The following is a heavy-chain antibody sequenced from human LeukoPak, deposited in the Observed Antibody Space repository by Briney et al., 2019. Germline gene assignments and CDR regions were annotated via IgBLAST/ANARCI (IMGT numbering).Heavy chain of an antibody. Sequence: SVKVSCKASGYTFTSYYMHWVRQAPGQGLEWMGGIIPMFDTADYAQKFQGRVTITADESTTTAYMELSSLTSEDTAVYYCARASSLLVEYFQHWGQGTLVTVSS. D-gene: IGHD2-15*01. CDR2: IIPMFDTA. CDR1: GYTFTSYY. V-gene: IGHV1-69*13. J-gene: IGHJ1*01. CDR3: ARASSLLVEYFQH.